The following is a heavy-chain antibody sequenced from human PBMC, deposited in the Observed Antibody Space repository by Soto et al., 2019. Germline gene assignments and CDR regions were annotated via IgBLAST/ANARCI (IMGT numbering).Heavy chain of an antibody. V-gene: IGHV1-69*01. Sequence: QVQLVQSGAEVKKPGSSVKVSCKASADTFNSYSLSWLRQAPGQRLEWMGGITPVFGTADYAQSFEDRLTITADDSTSTVYMELSSLRSYDTAVYFCASSLVGTTVTNWFDPWGHGALVTVAS. CDR2: ITPVFGTA. D-gene: IGHD4-17*01. CDR3: ASSLVGTTVTNWFDP. CDR1: ADTFNSYS. J-gene: IGHJ5*02.